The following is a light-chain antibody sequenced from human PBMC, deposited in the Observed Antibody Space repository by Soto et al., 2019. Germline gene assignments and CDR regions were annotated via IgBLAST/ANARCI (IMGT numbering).Light chain of an antibody. V-gene: IGLV2-11*01. CDR2: VVT. J-gene: IGLJ1*01. CDR1: SIDVGDSDF. Sequence: QSVLTQPRSVSGSPGQSVTISCTGTSIDVGDSDFVSWYQQHPGKAPKLMSYVVTKRPSGVPDRFSGSKSGNTASLTISGLQDEDEADYYCSSFAATHTYIFGTGTKVTV. CDR3: SSFAATHTYI.